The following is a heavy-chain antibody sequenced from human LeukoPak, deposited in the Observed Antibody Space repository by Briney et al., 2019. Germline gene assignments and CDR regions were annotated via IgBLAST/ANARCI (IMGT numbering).Heavy chain of an antibody. V-gene: IGHV3-30*18. CDR1: GFTFGSYG. CDR2: ISYDGSNK. Sequence: GGSLRLPCAASGFTFGSYGIHWVGKAPGKGLEWVAVISYDGSNKYYGDSVKGRFTISRDNSKSTLYLQMDSLRAEDTAVYYCAKNYSPFANYYYGMDVWGQGTTVAVSS. J-gene: IGHJ6*02. D-gene: IGHD2-21*01. CDR3: AKNYSPFANYYYGMDV.